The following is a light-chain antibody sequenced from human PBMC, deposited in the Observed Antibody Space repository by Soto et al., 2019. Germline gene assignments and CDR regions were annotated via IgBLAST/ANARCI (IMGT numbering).Light chain of an antibody. Sequence: DIVMSQSPDSLAVSLGERATINCKSSQSVFHSSNIKNYLTWNQQKPGQPPKLLISWASTRESGVPDRFSGSGSETDFTLTISSLQAEDVAVYYCQQYYNIPFTFGPGTKVDIK. CDR1: QSVFHSSNIKNY. V-gene: IGKV4-1*01. CDR2: WAS. J-gene: IGKJ3*01. CDR3: QQYYNIPFT.